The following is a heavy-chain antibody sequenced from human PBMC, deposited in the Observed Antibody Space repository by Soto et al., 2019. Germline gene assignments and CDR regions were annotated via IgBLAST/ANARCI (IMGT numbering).Heavy chain of an antibody. J-gene: IGHJ5*02. D-gene: IGHD2-8*01. CDR3: ARRRGSNGWFEI. CDR2: MNPDSGNT. V-gene: IGHV1-8*02. Sequence: ASVKVSCKAPGDTFTSYYLNWVQQAPGQGLEWMGSMNPDSGNTGYAKNFQGRVTMTGNTSLSSVYMERSSLTSEDTGVYYCARRRGSNGWFEIWGQGALVTVAS. CDR1: GDTFTSYY.